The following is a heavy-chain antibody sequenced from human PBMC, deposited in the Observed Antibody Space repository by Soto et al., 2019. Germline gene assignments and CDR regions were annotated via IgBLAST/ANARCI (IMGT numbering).Heavy chain of an antibody. D-gene: IGHD3-3*02. CDR3: AREKRNAYNARDAFF. J-gene: IGHJ4*02. Sequence: GGSLRLSCSASGLTLKNYAMSWVRQAPGKGLEWVSAISASGGSTSYADSVKGRFTISRDSSKNSLLLQMKSLRVDDTAVYYCAREKRNAYNARDAFFWGQGTLVTVSS. CDR2: ISASGGST. V-gene: IGHV3-23*01. CDR1: GLTLKNYA.